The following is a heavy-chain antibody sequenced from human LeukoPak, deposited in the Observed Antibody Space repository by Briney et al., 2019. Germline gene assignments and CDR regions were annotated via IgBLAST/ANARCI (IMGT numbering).Heavy chain of an antibody. CDR2: ISSSGSTI. J-gene: IGHJ4*02. CDR1: GFTFSDYY. V-gene: IGHV3-11*04. D-gene: IGHD1/OR15-1a*01. CDR3: ARDNWNNKFDY. Sequence: GGFLRLSCAASGFTFSDYYMSWIRQAPGKGLEWVSYISSSGSTIYYADSVKGRFTISRDNAKNSLYLQMNSLRAEDTAVYYCARDNWNNKFDYWGQGTLVTVSS.